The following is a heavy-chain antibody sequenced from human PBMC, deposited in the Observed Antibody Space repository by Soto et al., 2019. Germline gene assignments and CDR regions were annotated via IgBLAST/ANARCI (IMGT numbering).Heavy chain of an antibody. J-gene: IGHJ6*02. CDR3: ARTDGYYYYGMDV. CDR2: TRNKANSYTT. V-gene: IGHV3-72*01. Sequence: GGSLRLSCAASGFTFGSYSMDWVRQAPGKGLEWVGRTRNKANSYTTEYAASVKGRFTISRDDSKNSLYLRMNSLKTEDTAVYYCARTDGYYYYGMDVWGQGTTVTV. CDR1: GFTFGSYS.